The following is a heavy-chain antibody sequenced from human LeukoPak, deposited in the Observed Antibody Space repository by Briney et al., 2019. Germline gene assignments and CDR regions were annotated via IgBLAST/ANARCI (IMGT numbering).Heavy chain of an antibody. CDR1: GYSISSGYY. J-gene: IGHJ4*02. V-gene: IGHV4-38-2*01. D-gene: IGHD5-18*01. Sequence: PSETLSLTCAVSGYSISSGYYWGWIRPPPGKRLELIGNIYPSGSTYYNPSLNSRVTISVDTSKNQFSLNLTSVTAADTAVYYCARIDGYTYGYAAYWGQGTLVTVSS. CDR2: IYPSGST. CDR3: ARIDGYTYGYAAY.